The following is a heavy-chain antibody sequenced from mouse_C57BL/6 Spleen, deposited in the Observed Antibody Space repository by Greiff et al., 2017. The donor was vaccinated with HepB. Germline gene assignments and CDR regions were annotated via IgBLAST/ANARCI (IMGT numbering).Heavy chain of an antibody. CDR2: VYPYNGGT. J-gene: IGHJ3*01. CDR3: APNDYYYGSSYAPWFAY. D-gene: IGHD1-1*01. V-gene: IGHV1-36*01. Sequence: EVQLQQSGPVLVKPGPSVKISCKASGFTFTDYYMHWVKQSHGKSLEWIGLVYPYNGGTSYNQKFKGKATLTVDTSSSTAYMELNSLTSEDSAVYYCAPNDYYYGSSYAPWFAYWGQGTLVTVSA. CDR1: GFTFTDYY.